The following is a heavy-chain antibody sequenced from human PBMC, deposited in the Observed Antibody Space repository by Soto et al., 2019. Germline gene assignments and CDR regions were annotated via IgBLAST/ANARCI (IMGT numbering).Heavy chain of an antibody. D-gene: IGHD6-13*01. CDR1: GGSISSGVYY. CDR3: ARVLAAAGPSYNWFDP. Sequence: QVQLQESGPGLVKPSQTLSLTCTVSGGSISSGVYYWSWIRQPPGKGLEWIGYIYYSGSTYYNPSLKSRVTISVDTSKNQFSLKLSSVTAADTAVYYCARVLAAAGPSYNWFDPWGQGTLVTVSS. J-gene: IGHJ5*02. V-gene: IGHV4-30-4*01. CDR2: IYYSGST.